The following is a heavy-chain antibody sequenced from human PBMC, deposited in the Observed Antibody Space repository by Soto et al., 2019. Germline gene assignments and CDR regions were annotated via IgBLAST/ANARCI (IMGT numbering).Heavy chain of an antibody. J-gene: IGHJ4*02. CDR2: IYWDDDK. CDR1: GFSLSTSGVG. V-gene: IGHV2-5*02. Sequence: QITLKESGPTLVKPTQTLTLTCTFSGFSLSTSGVGVGWIRQPPGTALEWLSLIYWDDDKRYSPSLKSRLTITKDTSKIQVVLTMTNMDPVDTATYYCAHRSGLRYCSSTSCYGGFDYWGEGTLVTVS. D-gene: IGHD2-2*01. CDR3: AHRSGLRYCSSTSCYGGFDY.